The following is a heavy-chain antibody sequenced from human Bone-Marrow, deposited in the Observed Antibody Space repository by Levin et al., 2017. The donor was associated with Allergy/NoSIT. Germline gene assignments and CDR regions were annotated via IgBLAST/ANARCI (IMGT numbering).Heavy chain of an antibody. Sequence: LSLTCVASGFIFSGYGMHWVRQAPGKGLEWLAVISYDGSNKYYADSVKGRFSISRDNAKSTLFLQVNNLTTEDTAVYYCAKEPDYYGSGYWGQGTLVTVAS. D-gene: IGHD3-10*01. J-gene: IGHJ4*02. CDR3: AKEPDYYGSGY. V-gene: IGHV3-30*18. CDR1: GFIFSGYG. CDR2: ISYDGSNK.